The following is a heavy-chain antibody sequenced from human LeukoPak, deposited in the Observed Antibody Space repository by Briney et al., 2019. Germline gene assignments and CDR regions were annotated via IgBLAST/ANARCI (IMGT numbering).Heavy chain of an antibody. D-gene: IGHD4-17*01. Sequence: GGSLGLSCAASGLTVSSNYMSWVRQAPGKGLEWVSVIHRSGSTYYADSVKGRFTISRDDSKNTLYLQMNSLRAEDTAVYYCARTGDGDSYIGAFDIWGQGTMVTVSS. CDR2: IHRSGST. CDR1: GLTVSSNY. CDR3: ARTGDGDSYIGAFDI. J-gene: IGHJ3*02. V-gene: IGHV3-53*01.